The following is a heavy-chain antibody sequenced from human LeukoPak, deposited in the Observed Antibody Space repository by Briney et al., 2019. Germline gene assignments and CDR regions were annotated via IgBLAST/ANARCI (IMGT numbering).Heavy chain of an antibody. V-gene: IGHV1-18*04. Sequence: ASVKVSCKASGYTFTGYYIHWVRQAPGQGLEWMGWISAYNGNTNYAQKLQGRVTMTTDTSTSTAYMELRSLRSDDTAVYYCARGPHSSGWYRDPYFDYWGQGTLVTVSS. D-gene: IGHD6-19*01. J-gene: IGHJ4*02. CDR1: GYTFTGYY. CDR3: ARGPHSSGWYRDPYFDY. CDR2: ISAYNGNT.